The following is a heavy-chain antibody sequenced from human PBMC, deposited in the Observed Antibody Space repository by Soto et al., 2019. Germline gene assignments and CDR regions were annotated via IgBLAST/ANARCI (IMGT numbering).Heavy chain of an antibody. Sequence: QITLKESGPTLVKPTQTLTLTCTFSGFSLSSPAVGVNWIRQPPGKALEWLALIYWDDDKQYSPSLKNRLTITKDTSKNQVVLTMTNMYPVDTATYSCAHGSGWLSHHWGQGTQVTVSS. J-gene: IGHJ5*02. CDR3: AHGSGWLSHH. D-gene: IGHD6-19*01. V-gene: IGHV2-5*02. CDR2: IYWDDDK. CDR1: GFSLSSPAVG.